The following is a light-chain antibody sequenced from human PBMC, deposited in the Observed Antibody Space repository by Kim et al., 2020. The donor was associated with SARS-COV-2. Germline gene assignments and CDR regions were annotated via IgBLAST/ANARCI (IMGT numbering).Light chain of an antibody. CDR1: SSNVGSNT. V-gene: IGLV1-44*01. CDR2: SNN. Sequence: GQRLTISCSGGSSNVGSNTVTWYQQLPGTAPKLLIYSNNQQPSGVPDRFSGSKSGTSASLAISGLQSEDEADYYCAAWDDSLNGWVFGGGTQLTVL. CDR3: AAWDDSLNGWV. J-gene: IGLJ3*02.